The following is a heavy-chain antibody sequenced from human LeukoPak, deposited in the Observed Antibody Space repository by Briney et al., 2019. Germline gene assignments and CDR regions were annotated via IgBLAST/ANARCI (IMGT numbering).Heavy chain of an antibody. CDR3: AKSGYSGSYYYYYGMDV. D-gene: IGHD5-12*01. Sequence: ASVKVSCKASGYTFTGYYMHWVRQAPGQGLEWMGWINPNSGGTNYAQKFQGWVTMTRDTSISTAYMELSRLRSDDTAVYYCAKSGYSGSYYYYYGMDVWGQGTTVTVSS. J-gene: IGHJ6*02. CDR2: INPNSGGT. V-gene: IGHV1-2*04. CDR1: GYTFTGYY.